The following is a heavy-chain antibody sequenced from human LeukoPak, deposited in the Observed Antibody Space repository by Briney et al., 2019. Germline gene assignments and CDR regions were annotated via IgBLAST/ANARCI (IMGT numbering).Heavy chain of an antibody. J-gene: IGHJ2*01. V-gene: IGHV1-2*06. Sequence: SVKVSCKASGYTFTGYYMHWVRQAPGQGLEWMGRINPNSGGTNYAQKFQGRVTMTRDTSISTAYMELSRLRSDDTAVYYCARRAPFVYYDSSGYYPGPYWYFDLWGRGTLVTVSS. CDR3: ARRAPFVYYDSSGYYPGPYWYFDL. CDR1: GYTFTGYY. CDR2: INPNSGGT. D-gene: IGHD3-22*01.